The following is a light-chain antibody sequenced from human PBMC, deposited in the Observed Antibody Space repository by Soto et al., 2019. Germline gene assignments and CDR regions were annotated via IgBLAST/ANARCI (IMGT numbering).Light chain of an antibody. CDR2: SNN. Sequence: QAVVTQPPSASGTPGQRVTISCSGSSSNIGTNTVNWYQHLPGAAPRLLIYSNNERPSGVPDRFSGSKSGTSASLAISGLQSEDEADYYCAGWDDSLISDVFGTGTKLTVL. CDR1: SSNIGTNT. CDR3: AGWDDSLISDV. J-gene: IGLJ1*01. V-gene: IGLV1-44*01.